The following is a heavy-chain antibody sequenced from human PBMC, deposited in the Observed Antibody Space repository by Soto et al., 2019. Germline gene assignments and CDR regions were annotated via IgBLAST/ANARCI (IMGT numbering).Heavy chain of an antibody. V-gene: IGHV3-23*01. CDR2: ISGSGGST. CDR1: GFTFSSYA. J-gene: IGHJ3*02. CDR3: AKCSSAVAGRDAFDI. D-gene: IGHD6-19*01. Sequence: GGALRLSCAASGFTFSSYAISLGRQAPGKGLEWVSAISGSGGSTYYADSVKGRFTISRDNSKNTLYLQMNSLRAEDTAVYYCAKCSSAVAGRDAFDIWGQGTMVTVSS.